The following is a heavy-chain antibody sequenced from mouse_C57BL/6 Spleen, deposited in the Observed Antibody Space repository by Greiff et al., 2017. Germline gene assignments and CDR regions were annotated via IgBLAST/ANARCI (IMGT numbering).Heavy chain of an antibody. D-gene: IGHD1-1*01. V-gene: IGHV1-55*01. CDR1: GYTFTSYW. CDR2: IYPGSGST. CDR3: ARGVTTVVEEYYFDD. Sequence: QVQLQQPGAELVKPGASVKMSCKASGYTFTSYWITWVKQRPGQGLEWIGEIYPGSGSTNYNEKFKNKATLTVDTSSSTAYMQLSNLTSEDSAVYYCARGVTTVVEEYYFDDWGQGTTLTVSS. J-gene: IGHJ2*01.